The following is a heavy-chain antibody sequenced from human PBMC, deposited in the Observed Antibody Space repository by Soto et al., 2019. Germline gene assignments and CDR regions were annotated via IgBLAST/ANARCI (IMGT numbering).Heavy chain of an antibody. V-gene: IGHV3-43*01. J-gene: IGHJ4*02. CDR1: GFTFDDYT. CDR3: AKDISGTHGFDY. D-gene: IGHD1-1*01. Sequence: PGGSLRLSCAASGFTFDDYTMHWVRQAPGKGLEWVSLISWDGGSTYYADSVKGRFTISRDNSKNSLYLQMNSLRTEDTALYYCAKDISGTHGFDYWGQGTLVTVSS. CDR2: ISWDGGST.